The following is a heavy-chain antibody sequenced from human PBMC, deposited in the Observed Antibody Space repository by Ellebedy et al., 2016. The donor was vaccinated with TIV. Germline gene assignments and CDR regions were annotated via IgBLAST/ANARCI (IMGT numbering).Heavy chain of an antibody. CDR2: IYYSGST. CDR3: ARCPSAAGTLDY. CDR1: GGSIRSYY. J-gene: IGHJ4*02. Sequence: SETLSLXCTVSGGSIRSYYWSWIRQPPGKGLEWIGYIYYSGSTYYNPSLKSRVTISVDTSKNQFSLKLSSVTAADTAVYYCARCPSAAGTLDYWGQGTLVTVSS. D-gene: IGHD6-13*01. V-gene: IGHV4-59*01.